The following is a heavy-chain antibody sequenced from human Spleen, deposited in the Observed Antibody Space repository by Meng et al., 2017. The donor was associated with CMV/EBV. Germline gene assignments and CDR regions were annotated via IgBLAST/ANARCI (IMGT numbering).Heavy chain of an antibody. CDR1: GFTVSSNY. CDR3: ARVELVGAYGAAFDV. V-gene: IGHV3-53*01. CDR2: IYSGGST. D-gene: IGHD4-17*01. J-gene: IGHJ3*01. Sequence: GESLKISCAASGFTVSSNYMSWVRQAPGKGLEWVSVIYSGGSTYYADSVKGRFTISRDNSKNTLYLQMNSLRTEDTAVYYCARVELVGAYGAAFDVWGQGTMVTVSS.